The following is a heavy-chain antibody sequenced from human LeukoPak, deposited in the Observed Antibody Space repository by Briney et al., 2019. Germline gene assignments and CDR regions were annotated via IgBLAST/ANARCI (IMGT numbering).Heavy chain of an antibody. V-gene: IGHV3-7*01. CDR1: GFIFSDYW. CDR2: IKPDGNEQ. J-gene: IGHJ4*02. CDR3: GRERVSAYDY. Sequence: PGGSLRLSCAAFGFIFSDYWMGWVRLAPGKEPQWVASIKPDGNEQYYVDSVRGRFVISRDNSRDSLFLQMYGLRDDDTAVYYCGRERVSAYDYWGQGSLVTVTS.